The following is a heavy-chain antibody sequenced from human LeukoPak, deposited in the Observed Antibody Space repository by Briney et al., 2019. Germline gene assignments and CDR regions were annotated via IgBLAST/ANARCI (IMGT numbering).Heavy chain of an antibody. V-gene: IGHV4-39*01. J-gene: IGHJ4*02. CDR2: IYYTGST. D-gene: IGHD6-6*01. Sequence: SGTLSLTCTVSGGSISSSSYYWGWIRQPPGGGLEWIGSIYYTGSTYYSPSLKSRVTISADTSKNEFSLKLSSVTAADTAVYYCTSEISSASNYWGQGTLVTVSS. CDR1: GGSISSSSYY. CDR3: TSEISSASNY.